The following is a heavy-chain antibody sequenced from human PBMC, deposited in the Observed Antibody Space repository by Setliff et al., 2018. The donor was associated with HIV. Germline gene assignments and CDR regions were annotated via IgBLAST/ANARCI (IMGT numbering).Heavy chain of an antibody. D-gene: IGHD2-15*01. J-gene: IGHJ4*02. V-gene: IGHV4-39*01. Sequence: SETLSLTCNVSGDSISTSTYYWGWVRQSSGKGLEWIGSIAYSGSTTYSPSLRSRVTISVDTSKNQFSLKLTSVTAADTAVYYCARSGYCIGEICYRGSLEYWGQGGLVTVSS. CDR3: ARSGYCIGEICYRGSLEY. CDR1: GDSISTSTYY. CDR2: IAYSGST.